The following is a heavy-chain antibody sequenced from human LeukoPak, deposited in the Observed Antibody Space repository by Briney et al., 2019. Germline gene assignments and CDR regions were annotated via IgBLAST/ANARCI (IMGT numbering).Heavy chain of an antibody. Sequence: GASVKVSCKASGYTFTSYDINWVRQAPGQGLEWMGWMNPNSGNTGYAQKFQGRVTMTRNTSISTAYMELSSLRSEDTAVYYCARGVRGRYYYGSGSYYHFDYWGQGTLVTVSS. D-gene: IGHD3-10*01. V-gene: IGHV1-8*01. CDR3: ARGVRGRYYYGSGSYYHFDY. J-gene: IGHJ4*02. CDR1: GYTFTSYD. CDR2: MNPNSGNT.